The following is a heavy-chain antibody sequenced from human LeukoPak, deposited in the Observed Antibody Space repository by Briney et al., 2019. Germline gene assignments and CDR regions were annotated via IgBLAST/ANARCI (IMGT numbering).Heavy chain of an antibody. CDR2: IQSDGSEK. CDR1: GFTFNSFA. J-gene: IGHJ4*02. V-gene: IGHV3-30*02. Sequence: PGGSLRLSCAASGFTFNSFAMHWVRQAPGKGLEWVAFIQSDGSEKQYADSVKGRFTISRDNSKNTLFLQMNGLRGDDTAVYYCVKDLPVFHYWGQGTLVTVSS. CDR3: VKDLPVFHY.